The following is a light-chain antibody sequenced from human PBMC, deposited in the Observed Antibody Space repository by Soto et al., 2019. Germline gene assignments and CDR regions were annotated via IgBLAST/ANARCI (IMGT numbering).Light chain of an antibody. V-gene: IGKV1-39*01. J-gene: IGKJ3*01. CDR3: QKIYSAPFS. Sequence: DIQMTQSPSSLSASVGDRVTITCRASQSISSYLNWYQQKPGKAPNLPIYAASSLQSVGPSRFSGSGSVTDFTLTISRLQPEYFAKYYCQKIYSAPFSFGPGTKVD. CDR2: AAS. CDR1: QSISSY.